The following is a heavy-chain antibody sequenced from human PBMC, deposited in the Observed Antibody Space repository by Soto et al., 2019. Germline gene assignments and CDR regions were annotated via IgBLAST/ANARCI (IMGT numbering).Heavy chain of an antibody. CDR3: ARGGSSSTYYYYPMDV. V-gene: IGHV5-51*01. D-gene: IGHD6-6*01. CDR1: GYSFNTYW. CDR2: IYPGDSDT. Sequence: ESLKISCTGSGYSFNTYWIAWVRQTPGKGLEWMGIIYPGDSDTRYSPSFQGRVTISADKSISTAYLQWSSLRASDTAMYYCARGGSSSTYYYYPMDVWGQGTTVTVSS. J-gene: IGHJ6*02.